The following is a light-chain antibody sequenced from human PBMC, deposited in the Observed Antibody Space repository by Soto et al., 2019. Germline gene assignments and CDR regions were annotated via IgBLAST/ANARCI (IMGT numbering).Light chain of an antibody. CDR2: DAS. J-gene: IGKJ1*01. CDR3: QHHNSYSEA. CDR1: QDITNY. Sequence: DIQMTQSPSSLSASVGYRFTITCQASQDITNYLNWYQQKPGKAPRLLLYDASSLETGVPSRFSGSGSGTDFTFTISSLQPEDIATYYCQHHNSYSEAFGQGTTGDIK. V-gene: IGKV1-33*01.